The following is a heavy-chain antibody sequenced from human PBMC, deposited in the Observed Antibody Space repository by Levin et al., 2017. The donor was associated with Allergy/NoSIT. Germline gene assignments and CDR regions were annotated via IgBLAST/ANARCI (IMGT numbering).Heavy chain of an antibody. CDR1: GGSISSYY. Sequence: SETLSLTCTVSGGSISSYYWSWIRQPPGKGLEWIGYIYYSGSTNYNPSLKSRVTISVDTSKNQFSLKLSSVTAADTAVYYCARQHWSGYYNGGYNYFDYWGQGTLVTVSS. CDR2: IYYSGST. CDR3: ARQHWSGYYNGGYNYFDY. D-gene: IGHD3-3*01. V-gene: IGHV4-59*08. J-gene: IGHJ4*02.